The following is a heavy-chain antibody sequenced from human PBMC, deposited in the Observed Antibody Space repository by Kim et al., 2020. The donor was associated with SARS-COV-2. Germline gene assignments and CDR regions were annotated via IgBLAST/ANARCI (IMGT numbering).Heavy chain of an antibody. V-gene: IGHV3-7*01. CDR3: ARDGDLNSSGKDAFDI. J-gene: IGHJ3*02. CDR2: IKQDGNQK. CDR1: GFTFSSYW. Sequence: GGSLRLSCAASGFTFSSYWMTWVRQAPGKGLEWVANIKQDGNQKYYVDSVTGRFTISRDNAKNSLYLQMNSLRAEDTAVYYCARDGDLNSSGKDAFDIWGQGTMVTVSS. D-gene: IGHD6-19*01.